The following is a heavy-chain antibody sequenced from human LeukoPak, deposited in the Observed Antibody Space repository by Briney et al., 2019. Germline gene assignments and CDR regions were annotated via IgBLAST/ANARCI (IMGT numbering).Heavy chain of an antibody. Sequence: GWSLSLSCPASGFTLSSYGMSWLRPAPGKGLEWVSAISGSGCSTYYADSAKGRFTISRDNSKNTLYLQMNRLRAEDTAVYYCAKGTNSYDILTGYRQEYYFDYWGQGTLVTVSS. CDR2: ISGSGCST. CDR1: GFTLSSYG. V-gene: IGHV3-23*01. D-gene: IGHD3-9*01. CDR3: AKGTNSYDILTGYRQEYYFDY. J-gene: IGHJ4*02.